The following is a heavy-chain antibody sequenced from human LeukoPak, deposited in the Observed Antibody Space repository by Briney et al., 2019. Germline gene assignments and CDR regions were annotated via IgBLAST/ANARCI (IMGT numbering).Heavy chain of an antibody. CDR2: IYYSGST. J-gene: IGHJ4*02. Sequence: SETLSLTCTVSGGSISSYYWSWIRQPPGKGLEWIGYIYYSGSTNYNPSLKSRVTISVDTSKNQFSLKLSSVTAADTVVYYCARQAAAADPFDYWGQGTLVTVSS. CDR1: GGSISSYY. CDR3: ARQAAAADPFDY. V-gene: IGHV4-59*01. D-gene: IGHD6-13*01.